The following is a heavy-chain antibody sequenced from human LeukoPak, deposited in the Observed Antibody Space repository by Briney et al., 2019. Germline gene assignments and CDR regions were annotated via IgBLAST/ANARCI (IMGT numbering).Heavy chain of an antibody. CDR3: AREEWGKLGIDYYFDY. CDR2: INWNGGST. Sequence: GGSLRLSCAASGFTFDDYGMSWVRQTPGKGLEWASGINWNGGSTGYADSVKGRFTISRDNAKNSLYLQMNSLRAEDTAVYYCAREEWGKLGIDYYFDYWGQGILVTVSS. D-gene: IGHD7-27*01. J-gene: IGHJ4*02. CDR1: GFTFDDYG. V-gene: IGHV3-20*04.